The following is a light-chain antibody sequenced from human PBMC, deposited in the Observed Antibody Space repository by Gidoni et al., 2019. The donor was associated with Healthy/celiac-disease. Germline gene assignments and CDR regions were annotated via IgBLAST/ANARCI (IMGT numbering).Light chain of an antibody. CDR2: CAS. Sequence: EMVLTQSPGTLSLSPGERATLSCRASQSVSSSYLAWSQQKPGQAPRLLIYCASSKATGIPDRFSGSGSGADFTLTISSLEPEDFAVYYCQQYGSSPWTFGQGTKVEIK. CDR3: QQYGSSPWT. V-gene: IGKV3-20*01. J-gene: IGKJ1*01. CDR1: QSVSSSY.